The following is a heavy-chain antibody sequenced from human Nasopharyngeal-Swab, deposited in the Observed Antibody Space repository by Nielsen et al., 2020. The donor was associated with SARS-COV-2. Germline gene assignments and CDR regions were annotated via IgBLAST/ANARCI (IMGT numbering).Heavy chain of an antibody. CDR2: ISAYNGNT. V-gene: IGHV1-18*01. CDR1: GGTFSSYG. D-gene: IGHD6-13*01. Sequence: ASVKVSCKASGGTFSSYGISWVRQAPGQGLEWMGWISAYNGNTNYAQKLQGRVTMTTDTSTSTAYMELRSLRSDDTAVYYCARDVGRYSSSWYPHHFDYWGQGTLVTVSS. J-gene: IGHJ4*02. CDR3: ARDVGRYSSSWYPHHFDY.